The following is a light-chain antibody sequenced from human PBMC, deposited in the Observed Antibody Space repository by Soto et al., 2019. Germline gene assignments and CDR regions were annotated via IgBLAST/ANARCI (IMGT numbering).Light chain of an antibody. Sequence: QSVLTQPPSASATPGRRVTISCSGSSSNIGSDFVFWYQQLPGTAPKLLIYRNNQRPSGVPDRFSCSKSGTSASLAISGLRSEDEADYYCAAWDHSLSGWMIGGGTKLTVL. CDR1: SSNIGSDF. J-gene: IGLJ3*02. CDR3: AAWDHSLSGWM. V-gene: IGLV1-47*01. CDR2: RNN.